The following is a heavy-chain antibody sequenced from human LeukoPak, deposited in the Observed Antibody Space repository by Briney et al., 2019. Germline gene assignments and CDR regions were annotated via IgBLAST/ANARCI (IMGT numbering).Heavy chain of an antibody. V-gene: IGHV3-30*18. CDR1: GFTFSSYG. D-gene: IGHD2-15*01. J-gene: IGHJ6*02. CDR3: AKEQYCSGGSCYPMDV. Sequence: GGSLRLSCAASGFTFSSYGMHWVRQAPGKGLEWVAVISYDGSNKYYADSVKGRFTISRDNSKNMLYLQMNSLRAEDTAVYYCAKEQYCSGGSCYPMDVWGQGTTVTVSS. CDR2: ISYDGSNK.